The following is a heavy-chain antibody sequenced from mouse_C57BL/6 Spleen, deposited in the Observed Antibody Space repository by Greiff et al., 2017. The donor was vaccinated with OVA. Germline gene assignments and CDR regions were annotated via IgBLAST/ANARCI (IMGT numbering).Heavy chain of an antibody. CDR2: INPSNGGT. CDR3: ASGDYGSSAFAY. D-gene: IGHD1-1*01. V-gene: IGHV1-53*01. Sequence: QVHVKQPGTELVKPGASVKLSCKASGYTFTSYWMHWVKQRPGQGLEWIGNINPSNGGTNYNEKFKSKATLTVDKSSSTAYMQLSSLTSEDSAVYYCASGDYGSSAFAYWGQGTLVTVSA. CDR1: GYTFTSYW. J-gene: IGHJ3*01.